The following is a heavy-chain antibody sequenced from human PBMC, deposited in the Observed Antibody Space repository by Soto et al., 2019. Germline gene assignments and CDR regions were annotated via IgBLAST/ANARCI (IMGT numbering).Heavy chain of an antibody. D-gene: IGHD6-13*01. CDR1: GLTFSSDT. V-gene: IGHV3-21*01. Sequence: EVQLVDSGGGLVKPGGSLRLSCAASGLTFSSDTMKWVRQAPGKGLECVSSVSSSSTYIYYADSVKGRFNISRDNAKNSLYLQMNSLRAEDTAIYYCARGSHSTTWYGGQFDYWGQGNLVTVSS. CDR2: VSSSSTYI. CDR3: ARGSHSTTWYGGQFDY. J-gene: IGHJ4*02.